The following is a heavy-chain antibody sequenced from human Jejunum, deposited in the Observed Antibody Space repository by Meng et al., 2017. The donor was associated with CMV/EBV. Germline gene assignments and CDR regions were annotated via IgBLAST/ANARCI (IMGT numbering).Heavy chain of an antibody. CDR2: IGSKAKGGTT. J-gene: IGHJ4*02. CDR1: NFGDYA. D-gene: IGHD3-3*01. V-gene: IGHV3-49*04. Sequence: NFGDYAMSWVRQAPGKGLEWVGFIGSKAKGGTTRYAASVQGRFLISRDDSKSIAYLQMNNLKTEDTALYYCTSRWSGSYNYYFDYWGQGTLVTVSS. CDR3: TSRWSGSYNYYFDY.